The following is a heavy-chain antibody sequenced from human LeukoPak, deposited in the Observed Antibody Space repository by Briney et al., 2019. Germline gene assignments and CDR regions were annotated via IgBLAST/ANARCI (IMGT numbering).Heavy chain of an antibody. CDR1: GGSFSGYY. J-gene: IGHJ4*02. CDR2: INHSGGT. D-gene: IGHD3-9*01. CDR3: ARGWRLRYFDWLLYPYFDY. Sequence: SETLSLTCAVYGGSFSGYYWSWIRQPPGKGLEWIGEINHSGGTNYNPSLKSRVTISVDTSKNQFSLKPSSVTAADTAVYYCARGWRLRYFDWLLYPYFDYWGQGTLVTVSS. V-gene: IGHV4-34*01.